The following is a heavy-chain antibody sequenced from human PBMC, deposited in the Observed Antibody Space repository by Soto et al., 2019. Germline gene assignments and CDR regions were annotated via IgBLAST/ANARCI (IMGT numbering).Heavy chain of an antibody. J-gene: IGHJ6*03. CDR3: ARYYDFWSGYYYYYMDV. Sequence: ASVKLSCKASGYTFTSYDINWVRQATGQGLEWMGWMNPNSGNTGYAQKFQGRVTMTRNTSISTAYMELSSLRSEDTVVYYCARYYDFWSGYYYYYMDVWGKGTTVTVSS. D-gene: IGHD3-3*01. CDR2: MNPNSGNT. V-gene: IGHV1-8*01. CDR1: GYTFTSYD.